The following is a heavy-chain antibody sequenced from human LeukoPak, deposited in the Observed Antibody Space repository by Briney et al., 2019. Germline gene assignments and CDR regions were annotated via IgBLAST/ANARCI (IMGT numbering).Heavy chain of an antibody. Sequence: RASVKVSCKASGYTFTSYGISWVRQAPGQGLEWMGWISAYNGNTNHAQKLQGRVTITRDTSASTAYMELSSLRSEDTAVYYCARDPFRYGDDYFQHWGQGTLVTVSS. CDR3: ARDPFRYGDDYFQH. CDR1: GYTFTSYG. CDR2: ISAYNGNT. J-gene: IGHJ1*01. D-gene: IGHD4-17*01. V-gene: IGHV1-18*01.